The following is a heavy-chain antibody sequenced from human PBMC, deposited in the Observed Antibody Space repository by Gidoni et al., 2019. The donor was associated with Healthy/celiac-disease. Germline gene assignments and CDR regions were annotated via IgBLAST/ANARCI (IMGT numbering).Heavy chain of an antibody. D-gene: IGHD5-18*01. CDR1: GGSFSGYS. V-gene: IGHV4-34*01. J-gene: IGHJ5*02. CDR2: INHSGST. CDR3: ARECGYSYGYFGYNWFDP. Sequence: QVQLQQWGAGLLKPSETLSLTCAVYGGSFSGYSWSWIRQPPGKGLEWIGEINHSGSTNYNPSLKSRVTISVDTSKNQFSLKLSSVTAADTAVYYCARECGYSYGYFGYNWFDPWGQGTLVTVSS.